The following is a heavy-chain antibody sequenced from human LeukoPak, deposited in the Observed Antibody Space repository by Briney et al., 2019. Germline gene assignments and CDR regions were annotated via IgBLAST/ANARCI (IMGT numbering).Heavy chain of an antibody. J-gene: IGHJ4*02. D-gene: IGHD3-3*01. Sequence: GASVKVSCKASGYTFTSYGISWVRQASGQGLEWMGWISAYNGNIDYAQKLQGRVTLTTDTSTSTAYMEVRSLRSDDTAVYYCASMSGYYPSYYFDYWGQGTLVTVSS. CDR1: GYTFTSYG. V-gene: IGHV1-18*01. CDR2: ISAYNGNI. CDR3: ASMSGYYPSYYFDY.